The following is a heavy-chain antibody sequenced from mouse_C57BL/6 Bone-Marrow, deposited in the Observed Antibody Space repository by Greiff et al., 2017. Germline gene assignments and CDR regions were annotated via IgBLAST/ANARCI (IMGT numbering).Heavy chain of an antibody. Sequence: DVMLVESGGGLVQPGGSLKLSCAASGFTFSDYYMYWVRQTPEKRLEWVAYISNGGGSTYYPDTVKGRFTISRDNAKNTLYLQMSRLKSEDTAMYYCASLSSPWFAYWGQGTLVTVSA. V-gene: IGHV5-12*01. D-gene: IGHD1-1*01. J-gene: IGHJ3*01. CDR2: ISNGGGST. CDR1: GFTFSDYY. CDR3: ASLSSPWFAY.